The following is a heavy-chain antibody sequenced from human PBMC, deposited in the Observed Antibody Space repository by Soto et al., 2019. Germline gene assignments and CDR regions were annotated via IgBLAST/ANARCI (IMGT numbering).Heavy chain of an antibody. D-gene: IGHD3-10*01. CDR2: ISYDEIDK. V-gene: IGHV3-30*04. CDR1: GFTFSNYT. J-gene: IGHJ4*02. CDR3: AGRSGSSDY. Sequence: PGGSLRLSCAASGFTFSNYTTHWVRQAPGKGLEWVALISYDEIDKYFADAVKGRFTISRDNSKNTLYLQMDSLRAEDTAVYYCAGRSGSSDYWGRGTLVTVSS.